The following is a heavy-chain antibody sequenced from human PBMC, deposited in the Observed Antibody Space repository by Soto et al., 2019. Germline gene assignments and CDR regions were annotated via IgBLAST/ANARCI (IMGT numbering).Heavy chain of an antibody. J-gene: IGHJ6*02. V-gene: IGHV4-4*02. D-gene: IGHD4-4*01. CDR3: ATKRITTQTGTAYDPESHYYYYYGMDV. CDR1: GGSISSSNW. CDR2: IYHSGST. Sequence: KTSETLSLTCAASGGSISSSNWWSWVRQPPGKGLEWIGEIYHSGSTNYNPSLKSRVTISVDKSKNQFSLKLSSVTAADTAVYYCATKRITTQTGTAYDPESHYYYYYGMDVWGQGTTVTVSS.